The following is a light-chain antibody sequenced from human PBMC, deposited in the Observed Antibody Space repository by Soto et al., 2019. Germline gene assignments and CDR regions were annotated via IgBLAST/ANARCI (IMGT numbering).Light chain of an antibody. CDR1: QSLLHSNGYNY. J-gene: IGKJ2*01. CDR2: LGS. V-gene: IGKV2-28*01. Sequence: DIVMTQSPLSLPVTPGEPASISCRSSQSLLHSNGYNYLDWYLQKPGQSPQLLIYLGSNRASGVPDRFSGSGPGTDFTLKISRVEAEDVGVYYCMQALQTQYTFGQGTKLEIK. CDR3: MQALQTQYT.